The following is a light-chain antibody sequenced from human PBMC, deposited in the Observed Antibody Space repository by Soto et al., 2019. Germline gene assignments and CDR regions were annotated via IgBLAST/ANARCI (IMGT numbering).Light chain of an antibody. CDR2: EVT. J-gene: IGLJ1*01. Sequence: QSALTQPASVSGSPGQSITISCSGATSDIGGYNYVSWYQQHPGKVPKLIIYEVTSRPYGVSNRFSGSKSGNTASLTISGLQPEDEADYYCSSYTSINSYVFGTGTKVTVL. CDR1: TSDIGGYNY. V-gene: IGLV2-14*01. CDR3: SSYTSINSYV.